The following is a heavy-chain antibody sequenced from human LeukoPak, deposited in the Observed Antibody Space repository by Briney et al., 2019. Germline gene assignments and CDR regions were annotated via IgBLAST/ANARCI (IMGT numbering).Heavy chain of an antibody. D-gene: IGHD3-10*01. Sequence: GASVKVSCKASGYTFTSYGISWVRQAPGQGLEWMGWISAYNGNTNYAQKLQGRVTMTTDTSTSTAYMELRSLRSDDTAVYYCARDRYAVIHGEFGYWGQGTLVTVSS. CDR1: GYTFTSYG. CDR3: ARDRYAVIHGEFGY. V-gene: IGHV1-18*01. J-gene: IGHJ4*02. CDR2: ISAYNGNT.